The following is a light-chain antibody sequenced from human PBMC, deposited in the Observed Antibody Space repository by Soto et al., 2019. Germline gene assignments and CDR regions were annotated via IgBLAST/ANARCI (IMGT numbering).Light chain of an antibody. Sequence: DIQMTQSPSSLSAFVGDRFTITCRASQSITTYLNWYRQKPGKAPKLLIYAASSLQSGVPSRFSGSGSETEFTLSISSLKPEDFETYFCQQIYSAPLTFGGGTKVEIK. V-gene: IGKV1-39*01. J-gene: IGKJ4*01. CDR1: QSITTY. CDR3: QQIYSAPLT. CDR2: AAS.